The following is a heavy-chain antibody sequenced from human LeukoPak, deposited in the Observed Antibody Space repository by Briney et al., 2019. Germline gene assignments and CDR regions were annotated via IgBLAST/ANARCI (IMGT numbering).Heavy chain of an antibody. J-gene: IGHJ4*02. Sequence: ASVKVSCQASGYTFTSYDINWVRQATGQGLEWMGWINPNSGGTNYAQKFQGRVTMTRDTSISTAYMELSRLRSDDTAVYYCAVIPTVATTGSNYWGQGALVTVSS. D-gene: IGHD4-17*01. V-gene: IGHV1-2*02. CDR1: GYTFTSYD. CDR3: AVIPTVATTGSNY. CDR2: INPNSGGT.